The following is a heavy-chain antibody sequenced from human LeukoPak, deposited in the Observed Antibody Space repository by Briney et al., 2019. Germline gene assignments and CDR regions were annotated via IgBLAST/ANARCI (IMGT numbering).Heavy chain of an antibody. V-gene: IGHV4-59*08. Sequence: SETLSLTCTVSSGSISSYYWSWIRQPPGKGLEWIGYIYYSGSTNYNPSLKSRVTISVDTSKNQFSLKLSSVTAADTAVYYCAGSYSNYGATYGMDVRGQGTTVTVSS. CDR2: IYYSGST. CDR1: SGSISSYY. CDR3: AGSYSNYGATYGMDV. D-gene: IGHD4-11*01. J-gene: IGHJ6*02.